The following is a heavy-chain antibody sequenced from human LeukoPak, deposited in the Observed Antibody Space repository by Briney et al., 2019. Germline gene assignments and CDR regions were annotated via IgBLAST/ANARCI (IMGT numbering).Heavy chain of an antibody. D-gene: IGHD5-18*01. CDR3: ARGIQLWLDLDY. Sequence: PGGSLRLSCAASGFTFSSHSMNWVRQAPGKGLEWVSSISSSSSYIYYADSVKGRFTISRDNAKNPLYLQMNSLRAEDTAVYYCARGIQLWLDLDYWGQGTLVTVSS. CDR1: GFTFSSHS. J-gene: IGHJ4*02. CDR2: ISSSSSYI. V-gene: IGHV3-21*01.